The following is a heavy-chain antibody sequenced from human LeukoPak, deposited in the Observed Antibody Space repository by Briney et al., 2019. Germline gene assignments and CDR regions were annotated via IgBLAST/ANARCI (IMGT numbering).Heavy chain of an antibody. CDR2: IYYSGST. J-gene: IGHJ4*02. CDR3: ARDGNDGYSQFDC. V-gene: IGHV4-59*12. D-gene: IGHD5-18*01. Sequence: PSETLSLTCTVSGGSISSYYWSWIRQPPGKGLEWIGYIYYSGSTNYNPSLKSRVTISVDTSKNQFSLKLSSVTAADTAVYYCARDGNDGYSQFDCWGQGTLVTVSS. CDR1: GGSISSYY.